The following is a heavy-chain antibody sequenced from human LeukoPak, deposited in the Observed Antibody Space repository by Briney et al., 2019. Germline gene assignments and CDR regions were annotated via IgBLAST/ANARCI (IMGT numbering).Heavy chain of an antibody. CDR2: INPNSGGT. CDR3: ASHMARGVIFNIDY. D-gene: IGHD3-10*01. Sequence: ASVKVSCKASGYTFTGYYMHWVRQAPGQGLEWMGWINPNSGGTNYAQKFQGRVTMTRDASISTAYMELSRLRSDDTAVYYCASHMARGVIFNIDYWGQGTLVTVSS. CDR1: GYTFTGYY. J-gene: IGHJ4*02. V-gene: IGHV1-2*02.